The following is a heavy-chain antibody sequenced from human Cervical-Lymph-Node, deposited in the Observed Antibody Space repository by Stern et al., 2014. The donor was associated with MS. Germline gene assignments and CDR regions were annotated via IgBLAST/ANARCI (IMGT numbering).Heavy chain of an antibody. CDR1: GFTFSSYG. D-gene: IGHD2-15*01. Sequence: VQLVESGGGVVQPGRSLRLSCAASGFTFSSYGMHWVRQAPGKGLEWVAVISYDGRNKYYADSVKGRFTISRDNSKNTLYLQMNSLRAEDTAVYYCAKDTGYCSGGSCYEGYGMDVWGQGTTVTVSS. J-gene: IGHJ6*02. CDR3: AKDTGYCSGGSCYEGYGMDV. CDR2: ISYDGRNK. V-gene: IGHV3-30*18.